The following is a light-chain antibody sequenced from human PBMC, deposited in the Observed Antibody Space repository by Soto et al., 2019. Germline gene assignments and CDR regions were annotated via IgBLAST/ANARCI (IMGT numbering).Light chain of an antibody. CDR2: EVS. CDR1: SSDVGGYNY. J-gene: IGLJ2*01. Sequence: QSALTQPASVSGSPGQSITISCTGTSSDVGGYNYVSWYQQHPGKAPKLMIYEVSNRPSGVSNRFSGSKSANTASLTISGLQAEDEADYYCSSYTSSFTVLFGGGTKLTVL. CDR3: SSYTSSFTVL. V-gene: IGLV2-14*01.